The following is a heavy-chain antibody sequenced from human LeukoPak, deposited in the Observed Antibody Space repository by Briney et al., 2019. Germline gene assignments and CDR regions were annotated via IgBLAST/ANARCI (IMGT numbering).Heavy chain of an antibody. CDR1: GGTFSSYA. V-gene: IGHV1-69*13. J-gene: IGHJ3*02. D-gene: IGHD2-21*02. CDR3: ARTGARYCGGDCYLAAFDI. Sequence: SVMVPCKASGGTFSSYAISWVRQAPGQGLEWMGGIIPIFGTANYAQKFQGRVTITADESTSTAYMELSSLRSEDTAVYYCARTGARYCGGDCYLAAFDIWGQGTMVTVSS. CDR2: IIPIFGTA.